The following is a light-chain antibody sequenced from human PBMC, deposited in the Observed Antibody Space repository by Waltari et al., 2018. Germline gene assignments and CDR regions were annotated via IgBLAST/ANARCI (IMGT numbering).Light chain of an antibody. CDR1: QSLVPSDVNTY. Sequence: DVVLTQSPLSLPVPLGQPSSISSRSSQSLVPSDVNTYLDWFQQRPGQSPRRLIFKVSNRDVGFPDRISGSGSGTDFTLTISRVEAEDVGVFYCMQGTHWPPTYTFGQGTKLEIK. V-gene: IGKV2-30*02. J-gene: IGKJ2*01. CDR2: KVS. CDR3: MQGTHWPPTYT.